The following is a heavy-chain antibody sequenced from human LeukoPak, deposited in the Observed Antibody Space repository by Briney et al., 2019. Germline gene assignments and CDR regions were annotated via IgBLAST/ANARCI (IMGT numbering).Heavy chain of an antibody. CDR3: ARDRSDYGDYWFDP. V-gene: IGHV3-66*01. D-gene: IGHD4-17*01. J-gene: IGHJ5*02. CDR1: GFTVSSNY. CDR2: IYSGGST. Sequence: GGSQRLSCAASGFTVSSNYMSWVRQAPGKGLEWVSVIYSGGSTYYADSVKGRFTISRDNSKNTLYLQMNSLRAEDTAVYYCARDRSDYGDYWFDPWGQGTLVTVSS.